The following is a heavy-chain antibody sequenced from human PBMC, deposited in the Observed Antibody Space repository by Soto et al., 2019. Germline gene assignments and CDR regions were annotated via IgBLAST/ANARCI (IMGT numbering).Heavy chain of an antibody. CDR2: INPSGGST. CDR1: GYTFTSYY. V-gene: IGHV1-46*01. J-gene: IGHJ4*02. CDR3: ARDYYDSSGFDQAFDY. D-gene: IGHD3-22*01. Sequence: QVQLVQSGAEVKKPGASVKVSRKASGYTFTSYYMHWVRQAPGQGLEWMGIINPSGGSTSYAQKFQGRVTMTRDTSTSTVYMELSSLRSEDTAVYYCARDYYDSSGFDQAFDYWGQGTLVTVSS.